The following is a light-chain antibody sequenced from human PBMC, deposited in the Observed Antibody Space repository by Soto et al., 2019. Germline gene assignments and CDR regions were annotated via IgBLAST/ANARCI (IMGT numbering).Light chain of an antibody. Sequence: EIVLTQSPATQSLSPGESATLSCRASQSVRNLLAWYQQRPGQAPRLLIYDTSNRATGIPARFSGSGSGADFTLTISSLEPEDFAVYYCQQRYTWPITFGQGTRLEIK. J-gene: IGKJ5*01. V-gene: IGKV3-11*01. CDR2: DTS. CDR3: QQRYTWPIT. CDR1: QSVRNL.